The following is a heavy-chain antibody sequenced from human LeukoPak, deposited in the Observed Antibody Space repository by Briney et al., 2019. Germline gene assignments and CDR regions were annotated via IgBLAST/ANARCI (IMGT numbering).Heavy chain of an antibody. CDR1: GFTFSSYW. D-gene: IGHD6-19*01. CDR3: ARDSYSSGWDYFDY. V-gene: IGHV3-7*01. CDR2: IKQDGSEK. Sequence: GGSLRLSCAASGFTFSSYWMSWVRQAPGKGLEWVANIKQDGSEKYYVDSVKGRFTISRDNSKNTLYLQLNSLGAEDTAVYYCARDSYSSGWDYFDYWGQGTLVTVSS. J-gene: IGHJ4*02.